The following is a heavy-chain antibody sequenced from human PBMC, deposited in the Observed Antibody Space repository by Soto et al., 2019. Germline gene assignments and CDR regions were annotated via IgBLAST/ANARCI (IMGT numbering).Heavy chain of an antibody. Sequence: NPSETLSLTCTVSGGSISSSSYYWGWIRQPPGKGLEWIGSIYYSGSTSYNPSLKSRVTISVDTSKNQFSLKLSSVTAADTAVYYCARGGHYDSSGYEGWFDPWGQGTLVTVSS. J-gene: IGHJ5*02. CDR1: GGSISSSSYY. D-gene: IGHD3-22*01. CDR2: IYYSGST. CDR3: ARGGHYDSSGYEGWFDP. V-gene: IGHV4-39*01.